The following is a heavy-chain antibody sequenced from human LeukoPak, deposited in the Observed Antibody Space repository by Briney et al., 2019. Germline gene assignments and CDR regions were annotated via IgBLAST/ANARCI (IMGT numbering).Heavy chain of an antibody. CDR3: ARGLGYCSGGSCSLPFDY. J-gene: IGHJ4*02. V-gene: IGHV3-30*03. CDR2: ISYDGSNK. CDR1: GFTFSSYG. D-gene: IGHD2-15*01. Sequence: PGGSLRLSCAASGFTFSSYGMHWVRQAPGKGLEWVAVISYDGSNKYYADSVKGRFTISRDNAKNSLYLQMNSLRAEDTAVYYCARGLGYCSGGSCSLPFDYWGQGTLVTVSS.